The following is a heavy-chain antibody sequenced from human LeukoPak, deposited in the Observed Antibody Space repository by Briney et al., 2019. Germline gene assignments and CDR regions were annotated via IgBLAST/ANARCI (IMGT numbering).Heavy chain of an antibody. V-gene: IGHV3-66*01. J-gene: IGHJ4*02. CDR1: GFTVSSNY. CDR2: IYSGGST. CDR3: ASRGRRLQSPFDY. D-gene: IGHD3-16*01. Sequence: PGGSLRLSCAASGFTVSSNYMSWVRQAPGKGLEWVSVIYSGGSTYYADSVKGRFTISRDNSKNTLYLQMNSLRAEDTAVYYCASRGRRLQSPFDYWGQGTLVTVSS.